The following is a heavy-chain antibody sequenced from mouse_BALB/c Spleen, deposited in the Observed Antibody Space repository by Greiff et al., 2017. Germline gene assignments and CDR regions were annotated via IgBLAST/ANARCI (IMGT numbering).Heavy chain of an antibody. CDR3: ARQGYRYEAWFAY. V-gene: IGHV1-82*01. Sequence: VQLQQSGPELVKPGASVKISCKASGYAFSSSWMNWVKQRPGQGLEWIGRIYPGDGDTNYNGKFKGKATLTADKSSSTAYMQLSSLTSVDSAVYFCARQGYRYEAWFAYWDQGTLVTVSA. J-gene: IGHJ3*01. D-gene: IGHD2-14*01. CDR1: GYAFSSSW. CDR2: IYPGDGDT.